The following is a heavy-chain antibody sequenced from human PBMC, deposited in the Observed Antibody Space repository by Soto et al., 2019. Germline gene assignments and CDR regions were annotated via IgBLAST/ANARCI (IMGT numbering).Heavy chain of an antibody. J-gene: IGHJ6*02. CDR2: IYSGGST. Sequence: EVQLVETGGGLIQPGGSLRLSCAASGFTVSSNYMSWVRQAPGKGLEWVSVIYSGGSTYYADSVKGRFTISRDNSKNTLYLQMNSLRAEDTAVYYCARDRSGVLYNWNQKSTVRYYFGMDVWGQGTTVTVSS. CDR1: GFTVSSNY. D-gene: IGHD1-20*01. V-gene: IGHV3-53*02. CDR3: ARDRSGVLYNWNQKSTVRYYFGMDV.